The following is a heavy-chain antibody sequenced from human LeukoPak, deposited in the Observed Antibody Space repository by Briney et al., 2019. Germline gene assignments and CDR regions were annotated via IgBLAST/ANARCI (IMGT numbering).Heavy chain of an antibody. CDR2: IYPSGDST. V-gene: IGHV3-23*01. D-gene: IGHD6-19*01. Sequence: GGSLRLSCAASGFTFSTYSMTWVRQGPGKGLEWVSSIYPSGDSTFYADSVKGRFTVSRDNSKNTLYLQMSSLRTEDTAIYYCAKDVVPDSGWDLDYWGQGTLVTVSS. CDR3: AKDVVPDSGWDLDY. CDR1: GFTFSTYS. J-gene: IGHJ4*02.